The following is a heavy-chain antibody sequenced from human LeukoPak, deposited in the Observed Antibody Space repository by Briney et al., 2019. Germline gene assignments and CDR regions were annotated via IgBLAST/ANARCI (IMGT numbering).Heavy chain of an antibody. V-gene: IGHV4-4*09. D-gene: IGHD2-21*01. CDR1: GVSMSAYQ. Sequence: SETLSPTCTVSGVSMSAYQWSWVRQSPEKGLEWIGCINTKGETSYNPSLKSRVTTSVDTSKSQFSLRLTSVTAADTAVYYCATSNDAKIAPFDHWGQGAPVTVSS. CDR3: ATSNDAKIAPFDH. CDR2: INTKGET. J-gene: IGHJ4*02.